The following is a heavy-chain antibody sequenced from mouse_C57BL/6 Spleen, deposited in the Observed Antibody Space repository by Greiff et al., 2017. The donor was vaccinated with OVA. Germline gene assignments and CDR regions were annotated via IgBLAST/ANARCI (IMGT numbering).Heavy chain of an antibody. D-gene: IGHD1-1*01. CDR1: GFTFSSYG. Sequence: EVKLVESGGDLVKPGGSLKLSCAASGFTFSSYGMSWVRQTPDKRLEWVATISSGGSYTYYPDSVKGRFTISRDNAKNTLYLQMSSLKSEDTAMYYCAREGGTTVYYFDYWGQGTTLTVSS. J-gene: IGHJ2*01. V-gene: IGHV5-6*01. CDR3: AREGGTTVYYFDY. CDR2: ISSGGSYT.